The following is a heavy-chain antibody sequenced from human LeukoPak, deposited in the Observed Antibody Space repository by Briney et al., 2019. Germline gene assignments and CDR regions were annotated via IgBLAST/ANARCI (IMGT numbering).Heavy chain of an antibody. V-gene: IGHV3-7*03. CDR1: GFTFSSYW. Sequence: GGSLRLSCAASGFTFSSYWMSWVRQAPGKGLEWVANIKQDGSEKYYVDSVKGRSTISRDNAKNSLYLQMNSLGAEDTAVYYCARGFGVGDAFDIWGQGTMVTVSS. J-gene: IGHJ3*02. CDR3: ARGFGVGDAFDI. CDR2: IKQDGSEK. D-gene: IGHD3-10*01.